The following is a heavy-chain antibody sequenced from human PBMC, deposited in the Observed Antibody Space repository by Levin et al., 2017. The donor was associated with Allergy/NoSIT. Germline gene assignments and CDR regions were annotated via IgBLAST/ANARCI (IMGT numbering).Heavy chain of an antibody. CDR2: ISSSSSYI. J-gene: IGHJ6*02. V-gene: IGHV3-21*01. Sequence: ASVKVSCAASGFTFSSYRMNWVRQAPGKGLEWVSSISSSSSYIYYADSVKGRFTISRDNAKNSLYLQMNSLRAEDTAVYYCARGGLVSYYYYGMDVWGQGTTVTVSS. CDR3: ARGGLVSYYYYGMDV. CDR1: GFTFSSYR.